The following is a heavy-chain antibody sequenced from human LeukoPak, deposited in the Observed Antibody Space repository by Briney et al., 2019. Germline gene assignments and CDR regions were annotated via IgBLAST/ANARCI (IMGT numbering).Heavy chain of an antibody. CDR1: GGSISSGGYY. D-gene: IGHD1-26*01. J-gene: IGHJ4*02. CDR3: ARGEYSGSTYYFDY. Sequence: KTSETLSLTCTVSGGSISSGGYYWSWIRQPPGKGLEWIGEINHSGSTNYNPSLKSRVTISVDTSKNQFSLKLSSVTAADTAVYYCARGEYSGSTYYFDYWGQGTLVTVSS. V-gene: IGHV4-39*07. CDR2: INHSGST.